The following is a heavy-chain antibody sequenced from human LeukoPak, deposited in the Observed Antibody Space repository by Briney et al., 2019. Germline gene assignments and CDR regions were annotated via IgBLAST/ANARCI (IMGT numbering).Heavy chain of an antibody. Sequence: GGSLRLSCAASGFTFSSYSMNWVRQAPGKGLEWVSSISSSSSYIYYADSVKGRFTISRDNAKNSLYLQMNSLRAEDTAVYYCAKLGRGSMVRGVIFDYWGQGTLVTVSS. D-gene: IGHD3-10*01. J-gene: IGHJ4*02. CDR1: GFTFSSYS. CDR3: AKLGRGSMVRGVIFDY. CDR2: ISSSSSYI. V-gene: IGHV3-21*04.